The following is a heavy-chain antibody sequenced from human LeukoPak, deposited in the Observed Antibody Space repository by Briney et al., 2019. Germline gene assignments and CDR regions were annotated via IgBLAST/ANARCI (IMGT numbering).Heavy chain of an antibody. V-gene: IGHV5-51*01. CDR3: ARRYCSSTSCYFFDI. CDR1: GYSFTSYW. J-gene: IGHJ3*02. CDR2: IYPGDSDT. D-gene: IGHD2-2*01. Sequence: GESLKISCKGSGYSFTSYWIGWVRQMPGKGLEWMGIIYPGDSDTRYSPSFQGQVTISADKSISTAYLQWSSLKASDTAMYYCARRYCSSTSCYFFDIWGQGTMVTVSS.